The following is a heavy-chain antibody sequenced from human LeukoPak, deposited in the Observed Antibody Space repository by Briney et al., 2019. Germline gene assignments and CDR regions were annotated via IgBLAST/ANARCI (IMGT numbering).Heavy chain of an antibody. J-gene: IGHJ6*03. V-gene: IGHV1-69*05. CDR3: ARADCSSTSCYSEGHYYHMDV. CDR1: GGTFSSYA. D-gene: IGHD2-2*02. Sequence: GASVKVSCKASGGTFSSYAISWVRQAPGQGLEWMGGIIPIFGTANYAQKFQGRVTITTDESTSTAYMELSSLRSEDTAVYYCARADCSSTSCYSEGHYYHMDVWGKGTTVTVSS. CDR2: IIPIFGTA.